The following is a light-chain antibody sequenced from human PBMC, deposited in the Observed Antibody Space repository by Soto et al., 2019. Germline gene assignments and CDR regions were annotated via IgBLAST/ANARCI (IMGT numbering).Light chain of an antibody. V-gene: IGLV2-14*01. CDR1: GRDVGGYNL. CDR3: SSFSSRNSLV. J-gene: IGLJ2*01. Sequence: QSVLTQPASVSGSPGQSITISCSGTGRDVGGYNLVSWYQQSPGKAPKLLIYEVRHRPSAVSYRFSGSKSGNTASLTISSLLPEDEAVYFCSSFSSRNSLVFGGGTKVTVL. CDR2: EVR.